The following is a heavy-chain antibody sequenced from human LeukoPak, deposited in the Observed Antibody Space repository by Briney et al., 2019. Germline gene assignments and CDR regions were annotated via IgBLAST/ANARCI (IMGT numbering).Heavy chain of an antibody. CDR2: ISDDGRIE. CDR1: GFIFSDYS. Sequence: PGRSLRLSCAASGFIFSDYSFHWVRQAPGNGLEWVAVISDDGRIEFYADSVKGRFTISRDNSENTLYLHMNSLRAEDTAVYYCARDRRRQPLYYSDYWGQGTLVTVSS. CDR3: ARDRRRQPLYYSDY. D-gene: IGHD5-18*01. V-gene: IGHV3-30*04. J-gene: IGHJ4*02.